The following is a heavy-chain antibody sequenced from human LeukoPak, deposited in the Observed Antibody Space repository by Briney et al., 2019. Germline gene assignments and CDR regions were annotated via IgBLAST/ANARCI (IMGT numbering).Heavy chain of an antibody. CDR3: AKGSSGWPAFDY. CDR1: GFTFSSYG. V-gene: IGHV3-30*18. Sequence: GGSLGLSCAASGFTFSSYGMHWVRQAPGKGLEWVAVISYDGSNKYYADSVKGRFTISRDNSKNTLYLQMNSLRAEDTAVYYCAKGSSGWPAFDYWGQGTLVTVSS. D-gene: IGHD6-19*01. J-gene: IGHJ4*02. CDR2: ISYDGSNK.